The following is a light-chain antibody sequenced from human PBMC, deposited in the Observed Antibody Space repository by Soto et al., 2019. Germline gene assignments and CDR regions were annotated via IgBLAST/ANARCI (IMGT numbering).Light chain of an antibody. CDR1: QDIRND. J-gene: IGKJ1*01. V-gene: IGKV1-6*01. CDR3: LQDYNYPWT. Sequence: AIPMTQSPSSLSASVGDRVTITCRASQDIRNDLGWYQEKPRQAPKLLIYAASNLRNGVPSKFSGSGSGTEFTLTSSSMHPEDFATHYCLQDYNYPWTFGQGTKVEV. CDR2: AAS.